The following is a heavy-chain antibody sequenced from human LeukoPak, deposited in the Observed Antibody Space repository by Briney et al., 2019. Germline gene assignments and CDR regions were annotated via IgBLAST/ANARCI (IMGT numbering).Heavy chain of an antibody. CDR2: IYYDGNT. D-gene: IGHD3-10*01. V-gene: IGHV4-39*01. Sequence: SETLSLTCAVSGDSISTSAYYWDWSRQPPGKGLEWIGNIYYDGNTRYNPSLKTRVTISVDRSKNQFSLKLSSVTAADTAVYYCARRYYYGSGSPEYWGQGTQVTVSS. J-gene: IGHJ4*02. CDR1: GDSISTSAYY. CDR3: ARRYYYGSGSPEY.